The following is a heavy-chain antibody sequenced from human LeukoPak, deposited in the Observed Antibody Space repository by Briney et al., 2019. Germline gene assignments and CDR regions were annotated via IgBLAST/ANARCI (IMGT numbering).Heavy chain of an antibody. CDR2: ISPYNRNT. CDR1: GYTFNNYG. D-gene: IGHD2-15*01. J-gene: IGHJ5*02. V-gene: IGHV1-18*01. Sequence: ASVKVSCEASGYTFNNYGISWVRQAPGQGLEWMGWISPYNRNTDYAQKFQGRLTMTTDTSTNTVYMELRNLGYDDTAIYYCARDWGSTTTPNWFDHWGQGTLVTVSS. CDR3: ARDWGSTTTPNWFDH.